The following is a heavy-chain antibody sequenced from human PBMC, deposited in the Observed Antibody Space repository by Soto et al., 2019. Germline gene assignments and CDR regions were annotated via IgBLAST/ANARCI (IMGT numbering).Heavy chain of an antibody. V-gene: IGHV6-1*01. CDR2: TFYRSTWYN. CDR3: ARAXSRVATITYFYFYGMDV. J-gene: IGHJ6*02. D-gene: IGHD5-12*01. CDR1: GDSVSSNSAA. Sequence: SQTLSLTCAISGDSVSSNSAAWNWIRQSPSRGLEWLGRTFYRSTWYNDYAVSVKSRITINPDTSKNQFSLQLNSVTPEDTALYYCARAXSRVATITYFYFYGMDVWGQGTTVTVSS.